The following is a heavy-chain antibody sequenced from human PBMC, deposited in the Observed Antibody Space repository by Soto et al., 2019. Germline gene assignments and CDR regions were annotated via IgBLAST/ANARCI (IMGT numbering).Heavy chain of an antibody. CDR1: GFTFSSYA. J-gene: IGHJ4*02. CDR2: ISYDGSNK. Sequence: VQLVESGGGVVQPGRSLRLSCAASGFTFSSYAMHWVRQAPGKGLEWVAVISYDGSNKYYADSVKGRFTISRDNSKNTLYLQMNSLRAEDTAVYYCTLLIAVAAKGDYWGQGTLVTVSS. V-gene: IGHV3-30-3*01. D-gene: IGHD6-19*01. CDR3: TLLIAVAAKGDY.